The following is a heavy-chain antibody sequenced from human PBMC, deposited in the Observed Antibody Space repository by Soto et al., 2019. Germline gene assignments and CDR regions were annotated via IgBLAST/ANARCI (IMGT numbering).Heavy chain of an antibody. CDR3: AKEGSTPCFQH. CDR1: GFTFSNYA. CDR2: ISGGGGQT. D-gene: IGHD2-15*01. V-gene: IGHV3-23*01. J-gene: IGHJ4*02. Sequence: PGGSLRLSCAASGFTFSNYAMSWVRQAPGKGPEWVSAISGGGGQTYYLESVKGRFTISRDNSKNTVSLLLNSLRADDTAVYYCAKEGSTPCFQHWGQGTLVTVYS.